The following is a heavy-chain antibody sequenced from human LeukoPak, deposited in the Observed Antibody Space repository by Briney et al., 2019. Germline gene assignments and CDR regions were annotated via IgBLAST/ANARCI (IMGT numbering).Heavy chain of an antibody. D-gene: IGHD2-2*02. V-gene: IGHV4-59*01. Sequence: SETLSLTCTVSGGSISSFYWSWIRQPPGKGLEWIGYIYYSGSTNYNPSLKSRVTISVDTSKNQFSLKLSSVTAADTAVYYCARGDIPTAHYWGQGTLVTVSS. CDR1: GGSISSFY. J-gene: IGHJ4*02. CDR3: ARGDIPTAHY. CDR2: IYYSGST.